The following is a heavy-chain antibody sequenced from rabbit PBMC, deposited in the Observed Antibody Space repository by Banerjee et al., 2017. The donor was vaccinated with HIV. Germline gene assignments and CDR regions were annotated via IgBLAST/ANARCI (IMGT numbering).Heavy chain of an antibody. Sequence: WVRQAPGKGLEWIACSNTSSGNTVYATWAKGRFTISKTSWTTVTLQMTSLTAADTATYFCARVTGSVWGVGFGLWGPGTLVTVS. D-gene: IGHD4-1*01. CDR2: SNTSSGNT. CDR3: ARVTGSVWGVGFGL. J-gene: IGHJ4*01. V-gene: IGHV1S40*01.